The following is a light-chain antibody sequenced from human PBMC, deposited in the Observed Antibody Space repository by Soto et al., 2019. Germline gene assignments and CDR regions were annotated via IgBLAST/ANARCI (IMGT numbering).Light chain of an antibody. CDR1: QSVNSNY. J-gene: IGKJ1*01. Sequence: EIVLTQSPGTLSLSPGERAALSCRASQSVNSNYLAWYQKKPGQAPRLLIYGASSRATGIPDRFSGSGSGTDFTLTISRLEPEDFAMYYCQQYGASPPTFGQGTKVEIK. V-gene: IGKV3-20*01. CDR3: QQYGASPPT. CDR2: GAS.